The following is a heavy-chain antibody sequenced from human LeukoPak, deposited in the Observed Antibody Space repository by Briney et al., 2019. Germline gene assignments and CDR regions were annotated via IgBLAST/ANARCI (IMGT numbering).Heavy chain of an antibody. V-gene: IGHV3-43*02. CDR3: VKADCRVGTCYIMDF. CDR1: GFTFSNYD. D-gene: IGHD2-15*01. J-gene: IGHJ4*02. Sequence: GGSLRLSCAATGFTFSNYDMHWVRQAPGKGLEWVSHISGSGHHMAYAVSVRGRFSVYRDNSKNSVYLQMFSLRSEDTAFYYCVKADCRVGTCYIMDFWGQGTLVSVSS. CDR2: ISGSGHHM.